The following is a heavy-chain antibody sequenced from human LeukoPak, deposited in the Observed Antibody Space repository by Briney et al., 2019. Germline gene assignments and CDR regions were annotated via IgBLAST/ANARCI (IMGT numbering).Heavy chain of an antibody. CDR1: GGTFSSYA. CDR3: ARAPNWIVVVPSATGFWFDP. Sequence: ASVKVSCKASGGTFSSYAISWVRQAPGQGLEWMGRIIPILGIANYAQKFQGRVTITADKSTSTAYMELSSLRSEDTAVYYCARAPNWIVVVPSATGFWFDPWGQGTLVTVSS. D-gene: IGHD2-15*01. V-gene: IGHV1-69*04. CDR2: IIPILGIA. J-gene: IGHJ5*02.